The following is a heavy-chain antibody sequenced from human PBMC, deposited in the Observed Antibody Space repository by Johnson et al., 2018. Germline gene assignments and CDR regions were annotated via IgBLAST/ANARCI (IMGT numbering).Heavy chain of an antibody. CDR3: ARRDTYYDDSSGYYDAFDI. CDR1: GGSFSGYY. D-gene: IGHD3-22*01. CDR2: INHSGST. V-gene: IGHV4-34*01. J-gene: IGHJ3*02. Sequence: QVQLQQWGAGLLEPSETLSLTCAVYGGSFSGYYWSWIRQPPGKGLEWIGEINHSGSTTYNPSLKSRVTISVDTSKNQFSLKLSSVTAAATAVYYCARRDTYYDDSSGYYDAFDIWGQGTMVTVSS.